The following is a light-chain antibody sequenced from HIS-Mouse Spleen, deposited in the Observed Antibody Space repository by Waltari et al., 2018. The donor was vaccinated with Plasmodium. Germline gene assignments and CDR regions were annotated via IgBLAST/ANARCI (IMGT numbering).Light chain of an antibody. CDR1: QSISSW. V-gene: IGKV1-5*03. J-gene: IGKJ1*01. Sequence: DIQITQSPSTLSASVVDRVTITCRASQSISSWLAWYQQKPGKAPKLLIYKASSLESGVPSRFSGSGAGTEFTLTISSLKPDDFATYDCQQYNSYWTFGQGTKVEIK. CDR3: QQYNSYWT. CDR2: KAS.